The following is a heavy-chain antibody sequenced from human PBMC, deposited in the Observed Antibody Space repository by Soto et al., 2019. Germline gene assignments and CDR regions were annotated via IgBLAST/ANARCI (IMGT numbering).Heavy chain of an antibody. CDR2: ISGDGVTT. Sequence: EVQLVESWGDLVHRGGSLRLSCAASGFPFSSYWMHWVRHTPGKGLAWVARISGDGVTTYYADSVTGRFTVSRDNAKNTRSLQISGLRAEDTAVYYCAREYYRLLTGYYTDSWGQGTLVSVSS. CDR3: AREYYRLLTGYYTDS. CDR1: GFPFSSYW. D-gene: IGHD3-9*01. V-gene: IGHV3-74*01. J-gene: IGHJ4*02.